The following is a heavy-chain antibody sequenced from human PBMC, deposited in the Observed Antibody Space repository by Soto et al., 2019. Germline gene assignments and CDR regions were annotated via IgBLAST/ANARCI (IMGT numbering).Heavy chain of an antibody. CDR2: IYYSGST. D-gene: IGHD3-3*01. J-gene: IGHJ4*02. CDR3: ARGGGDFWSGYRYFDY. CDR1: GGSISSYY. Sequence: QVQLQESGPGLVKPSETLSLTCTVSGGSISSYYWSWIRQPPGKGLEWIGYIYYSGSTNYNPSLKSRFTISVDTSKNQFSLKLSSVTAADTAVYYCARGGGDFWSGYRYFDYWGQGTLVTVSS. V-gene: IGHV4-59*01.